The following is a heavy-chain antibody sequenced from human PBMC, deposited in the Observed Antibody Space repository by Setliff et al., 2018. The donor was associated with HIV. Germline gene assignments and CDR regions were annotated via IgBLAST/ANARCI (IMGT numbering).Heavy chain of an antibody. J-gene: IGHJ4*02. CDR1: GFTFSSYW. CDR2: INQDGSEK. CDR3: ARDEYIVVVPAPLPIDF. Sequence: GGSLRLSCAASGFTFSSYWIIWVRQAPGKGLEWVANINQDGSEKYYVDSVKGRFTISRDNAKNSLYLQMNSLTAEDTAVYYCARDEYIVVVPAPLPIDFWGQGTLVTVSS. D-gene: IGHD2-2*01. V-gene: IGHV3-7*01.